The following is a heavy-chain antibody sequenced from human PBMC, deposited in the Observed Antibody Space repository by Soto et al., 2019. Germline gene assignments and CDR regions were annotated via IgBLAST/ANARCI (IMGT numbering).Heavy chain of an antibody. CDR2: MNPSNGHT. Sequence: QVQLVQSGAEVKKPGASVKVSCKASGYIFTSYDINWVRQATGEGPEWMGWMNPSNGHTGYSQKFHGRGTMTSDTSISTAYMELSSLRSEDTAVYYCVRAPRNWGFDFWGQGTQVTVSS. J-gene: IGHJ4*02. D-gene: IGHD7-27*01. V-gene: IGHV1-8*01. CDR3: VRAPRNWGFDF. CDR1: GYIFTSYD.